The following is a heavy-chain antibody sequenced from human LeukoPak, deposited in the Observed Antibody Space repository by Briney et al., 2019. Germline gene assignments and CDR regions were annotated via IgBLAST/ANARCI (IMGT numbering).Heavy chain of an antibody. CDR1: GATFSSYA. CDR3: ARPGVAARPDEFGY. Sequence: GSSVKVSCKSSGATFSSYAISWVRQAPGQGLEWVGRITPTLDLAFYAQKFQGRVTSTADRSTSTAYLELTGLRSDDTAVYYCARPGVAARPDEFGYWGQGTLVTVSS. V-gene: IGHV1-69*10. D-gene: IGHD6-6*01. CDR2: ITPTLDLA. J-gene: IGHJ4*02.